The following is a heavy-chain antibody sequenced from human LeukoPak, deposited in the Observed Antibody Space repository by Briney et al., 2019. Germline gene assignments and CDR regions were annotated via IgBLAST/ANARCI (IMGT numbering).Heavy chain of an antibody. CDR3: AREERWLQLNFDY. D-gene: IGHD5-24*01. Sequence: SQTLSLTCAVSGGSISSGSYYWRWIRQPAGKGLEWIGRIYTSGSTNYNPSLKSRVTISVDTSKNQFSLKLSSVTAADTAVYYCAREERWLQLNFDYWGQGTLVTVSS. V-gene: IGHV4-61*02. CDR1: GGSISSGSYY. J-gene: IGHJ4*02. CDR2: IYTSGST.